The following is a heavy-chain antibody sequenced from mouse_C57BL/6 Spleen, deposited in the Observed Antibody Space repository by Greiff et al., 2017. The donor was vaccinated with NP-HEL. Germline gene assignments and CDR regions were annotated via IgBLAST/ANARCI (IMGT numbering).Heavy chain of an antibody. CDR2: IYPGDGDT. V-gene: IGHV1-82*01. Sequence: VQLKESGPELVKPGASVKISCKASGYAFSSSWMNWVKQRPGKGLEWIGRIYPGDGDTNYNGKFKGKATLTADKSSSTAYMQLSSLTSEDSAVYFCARSYYYGSRDFDYWGQGTTLTVSS. D-gene: IGHD1-1*01. CDR3: ARSYYYGSRDFDY. CDR1: GYAFSSSW. J-gene: IGHJ2*01.